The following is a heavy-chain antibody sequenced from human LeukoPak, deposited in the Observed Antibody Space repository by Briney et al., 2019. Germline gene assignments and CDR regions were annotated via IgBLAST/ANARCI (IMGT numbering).Heavy chain of an antibody. CDR1: GYTFTGYY. CDR3: ARERGSGWDY. Sequence: ASVKVSCKASGYTFTGYYMHWVRQAPGQGLEWMGWISAYNGNTHYAQKLQGRVTMTTDTSTSTAYMELRSLRSDDTAVYYCARERGSGWDYWGQGTLVTVSS. D-gene: IGHD6-19*01. J-gene: IGHJ4*02. V-gene: IGHV1-18*04. CDR2: ISAYNGNT.